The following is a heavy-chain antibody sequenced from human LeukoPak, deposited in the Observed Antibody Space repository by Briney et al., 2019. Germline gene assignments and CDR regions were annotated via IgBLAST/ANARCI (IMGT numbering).Heavy chain of an antibody. CDR2: ISAYNGNT. V-gene: IGHV1-18*01. Sequence: ASVKVSCKASGGTFSSYAISWVRQAPGQGLEWMGWISAYNGNTNYAQKLQGRVTMTTDTSTSTAYMELRSLRSDDTAVYYCASGFKGATTFDYWGQGTLVTVSS. CDR3: ASGFKGATTFDY. CDR1: GGTFSSYA. D-gene: IGHD1-26*01. J-gene: IGHJ4*02.